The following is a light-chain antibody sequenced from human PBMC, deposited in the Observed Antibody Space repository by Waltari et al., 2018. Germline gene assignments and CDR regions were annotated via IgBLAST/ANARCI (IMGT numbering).Light chain of an antibody. CDR2: AAS. CDR1: QSISSY. J-gene: IGKJ2*01. CDR3: QQSYSTPRT. V-gene: IGKV1-39*01. Sequence: DIQMTQSPPSLAASIGDKVTITCRASQSISSYLNWYQQKPGKAPKLLIYAASSLQSGVPSRFSGSGSGTDFTLTISSLQREDFVTYYCQQSYSTPRTFGQGTRLEIK.